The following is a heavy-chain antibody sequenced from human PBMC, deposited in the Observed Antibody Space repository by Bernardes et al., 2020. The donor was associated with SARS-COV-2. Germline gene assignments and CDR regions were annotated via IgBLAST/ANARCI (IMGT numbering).Heavy chain of an antibody. CDR2: ISYEGSKK. CDR1: GFTFNNFG. D-gene: IGHD3-3*01. CDR3: AKVQAILWIRPYQSAMDV. V-gene: IGHV3-30*18. J-gene: IGHJ6*02. Sequence: GGSLRLSCAASGFTFNNFGMHWVRQAPGKGLEWVAVISYEGSKKYYEDSVEGRFTISKDNSKNTVYLEMNSLRPEDTAVYYCAKVQAILWIRPYQSAMDVWGQGTTVAVSS.